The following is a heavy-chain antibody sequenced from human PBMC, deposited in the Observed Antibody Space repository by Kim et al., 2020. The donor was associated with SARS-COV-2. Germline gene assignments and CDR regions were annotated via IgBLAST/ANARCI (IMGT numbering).Heavy chain of an antibody. CDR1: GGSLSGNY. Sequence: SETLSLTCGVFGGSLSGNYWSWIRQTPGKGLEWIGEVNHSGFTNYNPALKRRVTVSVDPSKNQFSLKLTSVTATDTAVYYCARRNSDGYVYFDFWGQGTRVNISS. J-gene: IGHJ4*02. CDR3: ARRNSDGYVYFDF. CDR2: VNHSGFT. D-gene: IGHD3-16*01. V-gene: IGHV4-34*01.